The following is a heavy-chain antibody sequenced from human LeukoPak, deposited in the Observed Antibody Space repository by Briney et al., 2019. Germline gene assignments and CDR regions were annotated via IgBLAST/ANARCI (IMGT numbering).Heavy chain of an antibody. V-gene: IGHV3-23*01. CDR2: ISGSGGST. J-gene: IGHJ4*02. CDR3: AKDRGGNYLFYLDY. CDR1: GFTFSNYA. Sequence: GGSLRLSCAASGFTFSNYAMTWVRQAPGKGLEWVSGISGSGGSTYYADSVKGRFTISRDNSKNTLYLQMNSMRAEDTAVYYCAKDRGGNYLFYLDYWGQGTLVTVSS. D-gene: IGHD1-26*01.